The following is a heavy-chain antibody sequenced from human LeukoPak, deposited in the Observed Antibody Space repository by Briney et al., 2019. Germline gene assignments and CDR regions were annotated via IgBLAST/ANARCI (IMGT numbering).Heavy chain of an antibody. D-gene: IGHD1-26*01. J-gene: IGHJ4*02. CDR1: GFTFSSYA. CDR3: AKGDTTWELPHDY. V-gene: IGHV3-23*01. Sequence: GGSLRLSCAASGFTFSSYAMSWVRQAPGKGLEWVSAISGSGGITSYADSVKGRFTISRDNSKNTLYLQMNSLRAEDRAVYYCAKGDTTWELPHDYWGQGTLVTVSS. CDR2: ISGSGGIT.